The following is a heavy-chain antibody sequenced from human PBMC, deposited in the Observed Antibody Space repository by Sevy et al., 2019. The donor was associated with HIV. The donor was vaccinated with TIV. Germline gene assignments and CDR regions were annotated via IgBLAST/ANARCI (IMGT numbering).Heavy chain of an antibody. CDR1: GGSISSSSYY. V-gene: IGHV4-39*01. CDR2: IDYVRST. Sequence: SETLSLTCTVSGGSISSSSYYWAWIRQPPGKGLEWIGSIDYVRSTYYNPSLKSRVSIFVDTSRNQFSLKLSSVTAADTAIYYCASLYNRYEGDYWGQGALVTVSS. CDR3: ASLYNRYEGDY. D-gene: IGHD1-20*01. J-gene: IGHJ4*02.